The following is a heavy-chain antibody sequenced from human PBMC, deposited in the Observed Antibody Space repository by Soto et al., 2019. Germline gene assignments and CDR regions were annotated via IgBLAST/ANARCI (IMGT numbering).Heavy chain of an antibody. Sequence: EVQLVESGGGLVQPGGSLRLSCEASGFSFSRFWITWVRQAPGKGLEWVANINQDGIKIHYGDSVEGRFTLSRDNAKNSLYLQLNSLRPEDKAMYYCARDFAPSGEFFLDAFDLWGQGTVVTVSS. CDR1: GFSFSRFW. D-gene: IGHD2-21*01. V-gene: IGHV3-7*05. CDR2: INQDGIKI. J-gene: IGHJ3*01. CDR3: ARDFAPSGEFFLDAFDL.